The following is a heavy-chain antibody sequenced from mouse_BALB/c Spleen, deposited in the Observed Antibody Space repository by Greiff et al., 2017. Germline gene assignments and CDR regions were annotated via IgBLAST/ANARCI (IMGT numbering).Heavy chain of an antibody. Sequence: VQLVESGAELARPGASVKLSCKASGYTFTSYWMQWVKQRPGQGLEWIGAIYPGDGDTRYTQKFKGKATLTADKSSSTAYMQLSSLASEDSAVYYCARSGSSFIDYWGQGTTLTVSS. J-gene: IGHJ2*01. CDR3: ARSGSSFIDY. CDR1: GYTFTSYW. V-gene: IGHV1-87*01. D-gene: IGHD1-1*01. CDR2: IYPGDGDT.